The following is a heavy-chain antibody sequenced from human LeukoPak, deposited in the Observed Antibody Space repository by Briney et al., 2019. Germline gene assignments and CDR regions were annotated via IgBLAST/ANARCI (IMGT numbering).Heavy chain of an antibody. CDR3: ARAYYDILSGYGDYMDV. J-gene: IGHJ6*03. D-gene: IGHD3-9*01. Sequence: GGSLRLSCAASGFTVLSNYMTWVRQAPGKGLEWVSVTYSGGTTYYTDSVKGRFTISRDNSKNMLYLQMNSLRVEDTAIYYCARAYYDILSGYGDYMDVWGKGTTVTVSS. CDR1: GFTVLSNY. CDR2: TYSGGTT. V-gene: IGHV3-53*01.